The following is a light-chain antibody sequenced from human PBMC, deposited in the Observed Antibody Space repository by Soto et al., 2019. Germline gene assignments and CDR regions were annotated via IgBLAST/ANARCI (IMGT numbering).Light chain of an antibody. CDR1: QSLNTR. Sequence: DIQLTQSPSTLSASVGDRVTLTCRASQSLNTRLAWYQQRPGKAPKLLIYDASTLESGVPSRFSGGGSGTEFTLTINNLQPDDLATYICQQYKSCSTFGRGTKVDIK. V-gene: IGKV1-5*01. J-gene: IGKJ1*01. CDR2: DAS. CDR3: QQYKSCST.